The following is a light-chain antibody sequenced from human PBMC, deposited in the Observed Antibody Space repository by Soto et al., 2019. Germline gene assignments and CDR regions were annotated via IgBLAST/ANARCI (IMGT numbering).Light chain of an antibody. CDR3: ATWDLTLSAGVL. CDR1: SSNIGKNS. CDR2: DDH. J-gene: IGLJ2*01. Sequence: QSVLTQPPSVSAAPGQRVSISCSGGSSNIGKNSVSWYQQLPATAPKLLIYDDHQRPSGIPDRFSASKSGTPATLDITGLQPADEADYYCATWDLTLSAGVLFGGGTKLTVL. V-gene: IGLV1-51*01.